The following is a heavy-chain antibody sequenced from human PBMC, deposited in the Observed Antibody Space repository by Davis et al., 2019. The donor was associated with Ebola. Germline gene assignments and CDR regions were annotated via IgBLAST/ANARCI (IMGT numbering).Heavy chain of an antibody. CDR3: ARHAVGATPYYFDY. CDR2: IFPGDSDT. J-gene: IGHJ4*02. D-gene: IGHD1-26*01. Sequence: KVSCKPSGYSFTSYWIVWVRQMPGKGLECMGIIFPGDSDTRYSPSFQGHVTISADKSISTANLQWSSLKASDTAMYYCARHAVGATPYYFDYWGQGTLVTVSS. CDR1: GYSFTSYW. V-gene: IGHV5-51*01.